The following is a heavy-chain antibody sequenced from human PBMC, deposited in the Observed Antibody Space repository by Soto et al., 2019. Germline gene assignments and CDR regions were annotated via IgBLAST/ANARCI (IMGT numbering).Heavy chain of an antibody. CDR1: GGPFSGYY. J-gene: IGHJ6*02. D-gene: IGHD3-16*02. CDR2: INHSGST. Sequence: QVQLQQWGAGLLKPSETLSLTCAVYGGPFSGYYWSWIRQPPGKGLEWIGEINHSGSTNYNPSLKSRVTISVDTSKNQFSLKLSSVAAADTAVYYCARGNYVWGSYREYYYGMDVWGQGTTVTVSS. CDR3: ARGNYVWGSYREYYYGMDV. V-gene: IGHV4-34*01.